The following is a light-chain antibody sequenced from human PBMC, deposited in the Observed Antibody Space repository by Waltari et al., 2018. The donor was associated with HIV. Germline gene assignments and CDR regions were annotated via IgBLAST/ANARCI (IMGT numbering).Light chain of an antibody. Sequence: DIQMTQSPSSLSASVGDRVAITCRASQSISSYLNWYQHKPGKAPKLLIYAAFSLQSGVPSRFSGSGSGTDFTLTISSLQPEDFATYYCQQSFSTLRIPFGQGTRLQIK. V-gene: IGKV1-39*01. CDR2: AAF. CDR1: QSISSY. CDR3: QQSFSTLRIP. J-gene: IGKJ5*01.